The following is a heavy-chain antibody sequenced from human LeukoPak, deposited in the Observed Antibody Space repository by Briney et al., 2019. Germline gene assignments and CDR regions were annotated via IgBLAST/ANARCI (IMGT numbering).Heavy chain of an antibody. J-gene: IGHJ4*02. D-gene: IGHD2-2*01. CDR1: GGSISSYY. CDR3: ARVGSSTNGEIDY. CDR2: IYHSGST. Sequence: SETLSLTCTVSGGSISSYYWSWIRQPPGKGLEWIGYIYHSGSTNYNPSLKSRVTISVDTSKNQFSLKLSSVTAADTAVYYCARVGSSTNGEIDYWGQGTLVTVSS. V-gene: IGHV4-59*01.